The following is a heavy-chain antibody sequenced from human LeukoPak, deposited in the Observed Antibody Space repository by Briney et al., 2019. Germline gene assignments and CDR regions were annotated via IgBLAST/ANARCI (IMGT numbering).Heavy chain of an antibody. Sequence: GVLRLSCAASGFTFSSYGMHWVRQAPGKGLEWVAVIWYDGSNKYYADSVKGRFTISRHNSKNTLYLQMNSLRAEDTAVYCCARGSSSLFDYWGQGTLVTVSS. V-gene: IGHV3-33*01. D-gene: IGHD6-13*01. CDR2: IWYDGSNK. J-gene: IGHJ4*02. CDR3: ARGSSSLFDY. CDR1: GFTFSSYG.